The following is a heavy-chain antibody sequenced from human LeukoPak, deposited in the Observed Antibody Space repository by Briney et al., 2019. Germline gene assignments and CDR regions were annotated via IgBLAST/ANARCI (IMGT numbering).Heavy chain of an antibody. D-gene: IGHD6-19*01. J-gene: IGHJ2*01. CDR3: VRTAVTGTKYFDL. Sequence: ASVKVSCKASGYTFTGYYMHWVRQAPGQGLEWMGWINPNSGGTNYAQKFQGRVTMTRDTSISTAYLQWSSLKASDTAMYYCVRTAVTGTKYFDLWGRGTLVTVSS. V-gene: IGHV1-2*02. CDR1: GYTFTGYY. CDR2: INPNSGGT.